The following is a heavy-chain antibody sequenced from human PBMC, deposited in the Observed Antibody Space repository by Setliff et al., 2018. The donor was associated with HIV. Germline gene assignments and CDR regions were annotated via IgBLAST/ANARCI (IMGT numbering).Heavy chain of an antibody. CDR2: ISTTGST. CDR3: ARDNSYYYGSGSHYWYGMDV. CDR1: GDSISSGSYF. J-gene: IGHJ6*01. Sequence: PSETLSLTCTVSGDSISSGSYFWIWIRQPAGKGLEWIGHISTTGSTNYNPSLKSRVTISVDTSKNQFSLKLSSATAADTAVYYCARDNSYYYGSGSHYWYGMDVWGQGTTVTVPQ. V-gene: IGHV4-61*09. D-gene: IGHD3-10*01.